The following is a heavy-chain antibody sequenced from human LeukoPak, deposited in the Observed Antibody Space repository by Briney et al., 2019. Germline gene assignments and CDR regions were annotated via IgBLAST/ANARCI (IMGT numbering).Heavy chain of an antibody. D-gene: IGHD1-14*01. CDR2: IYHSGST. Sequence: PSETLSLTCAASGYSISSGYYWGWIRQPPGKGLEGIGSIYHSGSTYYNPSLKSRVTMSVDTSKNQFSLKLSSVTAADTAVYYCARETTSKTSPAPYYYYYYMDVWGKGTTVTVSS. CDR3: ARETTSKTSPAPYYYYYYMDV. J-gene: IGHJ6*03. CDR1: GYSISSGYY. V-gene: IGHV4-38-2*02.